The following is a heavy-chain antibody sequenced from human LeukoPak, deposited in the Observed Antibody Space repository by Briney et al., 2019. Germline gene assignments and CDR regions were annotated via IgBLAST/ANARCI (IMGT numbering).Heavy chain of an antibody. D-gene: IGHD2-15*01. Sequence: SETLSLTCAVYGGSFSGYYWSWIRQPPGKGLEWIGEINHSGSTNYNPSLKSRVTISVDTSRNQFSLKLSSVTAADTAVYYCARGVQPKRDCSGGSCPLGNWFDPWGQGTLVTVSS. J-gene: IGHJ5*02. CDR3: ARGVQPKRDCSGGSCPLGNWFDP. CDR1: GGSFSGYY. V-gene: IGHV4-34*01. CDR2: INHSGST.